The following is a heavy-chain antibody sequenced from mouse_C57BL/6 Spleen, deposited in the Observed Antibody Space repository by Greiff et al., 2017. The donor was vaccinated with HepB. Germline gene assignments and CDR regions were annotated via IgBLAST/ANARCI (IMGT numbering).Heavy chain of an antibody. Sequence: QVTLKESGPGILQPSQTLSLTCSFSGFSLSTSNMGIGWIRQPSGKGLEWMAHNWWNDDKYYNPSQKSRLTISKETSNNQVFLKITSVDTADTATYYCAQMNWDDAMDYWGQGTSVTVSS. V-gene: IGHV8-5*01. J-gene: IGHJ4*01. D-gene: IGHD4-1*01. CDR3: AQMNWDDAMDY. CDR1: GFSLSTSNMG. CDR2: NWWNDDK.